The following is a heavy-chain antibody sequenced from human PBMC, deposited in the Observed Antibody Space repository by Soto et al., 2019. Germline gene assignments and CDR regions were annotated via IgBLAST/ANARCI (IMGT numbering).Heavy chain of an antibody. D-gene: IGHD3-22*01. CDR2: IYYSGST. J-gene: IGHJ4*02. V-gene: IGHV4-30-4*01. CDR3: AIRSMYYYDSSGYYRGGALDY. CDR1: GGSISSGDYY. Sequence: QVQLQESGPGLVKPSQTLALSYTVSGGSISSGDYYWSWIRQPPGKGLEWIGYIYYSGSTYYNPSLKSRVTISVDTSKNQFSLKLSSVTAADTAVYYCAIRSMYYYDSSGYYRGGALDYWGQGTLVTVSS.